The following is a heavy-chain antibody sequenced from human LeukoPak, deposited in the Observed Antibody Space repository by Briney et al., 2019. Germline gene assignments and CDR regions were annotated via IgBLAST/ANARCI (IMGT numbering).Heavy chain of an antibody. D-gene: IGHD3-22*01. CDR2: MDPHSGNT. CDR1: GYTFTSYD. CDR3: ARSDSSGSDY. J-gene: IGHJ4*02. V-gene: IGHV1-8*01. Sequence: ASVKVSCKASGYTFTSYDINWVRQATGQGLEWMGWMDPHSGNTGYAQKFQGRVTMTRNTSINTTYMELSSLRSEDTAVYYCARSDSSGSDYWGQGTLVTVSS.